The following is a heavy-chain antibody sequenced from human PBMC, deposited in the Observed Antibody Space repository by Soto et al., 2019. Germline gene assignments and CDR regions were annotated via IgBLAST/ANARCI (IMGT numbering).Heavy chain of an antibody. Sequence: EVQLVGSGGGSVQPGGSLRLSCAASEFTFGNYWMHWVRQSPGKGLVWVSRINPDGSNTDYADSVMGRFTVSRDNAKKTVYLQMNSLRGEDTALYYCTGAPDCCGGTCRSGHRYYGLDAWGQGITVTFSS. CDR3: TGAPDCCGGTCRSGHRYYGLDA. CDR1: EFTFGNYW. CDR2: INPDGSNT. J-gene: IGHJ6*02. V-gene: IGHV3-74*01. D-gene: IGHD2-15*01.